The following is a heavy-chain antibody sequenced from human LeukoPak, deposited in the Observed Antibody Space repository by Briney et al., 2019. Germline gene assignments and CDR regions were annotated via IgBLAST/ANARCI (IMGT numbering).Heavy chain of an antibody. J-gene: IGHJ4*02. D-gene: IGHD6-13*01. CDR3: AKAEYSSSWYFDY. CDR1: GFTVSSNY. CDR2: IYSGGST. Sequence: GGSLRLSCAASGFTVSSNYMSWVRQAPGKGLEWVSVIYSGGSTCYADSVKGRFTISRDNSKNTLYLQMNSLRAEDTAVYYCAKAEYSSSWYFDYWGQGTLVTVSS. V-gene: IGHV3-66*01.